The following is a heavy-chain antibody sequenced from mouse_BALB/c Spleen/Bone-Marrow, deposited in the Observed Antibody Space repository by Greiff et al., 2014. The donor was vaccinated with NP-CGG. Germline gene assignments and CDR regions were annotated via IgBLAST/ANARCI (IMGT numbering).Heavy chain of an antibody. Sequence: VQLQQPGPGLVKPGASVKMSCKASGYSFTDYYMHWVKQSHGKSLEWIGRVNPNNGGTSYNQKFKGKAILTVDKSSSTAYMKLRSLTSEDSAVYYCARGDYGSGYRYFDVWGAGTTVTVPS. CDR3: ARGDYGSGYRYFDV. CDR1: GYSFTDYY. V-gene: IGHV1-34*01. CDR2: VNPNNGGT. D-gene: IGHD1-1*01. J-gene: IGHJ1*01.